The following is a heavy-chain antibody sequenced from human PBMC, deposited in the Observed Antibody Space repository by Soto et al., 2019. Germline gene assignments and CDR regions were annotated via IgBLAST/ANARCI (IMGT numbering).Heavy chain of an antibody. CDR2: IYSGGST. Sequence: EVQLVETGGGMVQPGGSRRLSCAGSKFIVSDHYMNWVRQAPGKGLEWVSVIYSGGSTYYADSVKGRFTISRHNSKNLVYLQMNNLRVDDTAVYYCTGDTRAKGGTSDYGMDVWGRGTTVTVS. D-gene: IGHD1-26*01. CDR3: TGDTRAKGGTSDYGMDV. CDR1: KFIVSDHY. V-gene: IGHV3-53*02. J-gene: IGHJ6*02.